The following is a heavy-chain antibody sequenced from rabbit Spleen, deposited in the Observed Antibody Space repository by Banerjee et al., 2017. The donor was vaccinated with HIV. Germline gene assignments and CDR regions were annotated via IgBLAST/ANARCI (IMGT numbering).Heavy chain of an antibody. D-gene: IGHD1-1*01. CDR2: VDVGSSGFT. V-gene: IGHV1S45*01. CDR1: GFPFSNKAV. CDR3: ARDDYGSSGYYFFNL. J-gene: IGHJ4*01. Sequence: QEQLEESGGGLVKPEGSLTLTCKASGFPFSNKAVMCWVRQAPGKGLEWIGCVDVGSSGFTYFANWAKGRFTFSKTSSTTVTLQMTSLTAADTATYFCARDDYGSSGYYFFNLWGPGTLVTVS.